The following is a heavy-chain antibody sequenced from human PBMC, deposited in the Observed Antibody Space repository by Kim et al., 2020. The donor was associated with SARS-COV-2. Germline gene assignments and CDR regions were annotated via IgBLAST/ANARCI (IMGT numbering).Heavy chain of an antibody. J-gene: IGHJ4*02. CDR3: ARDPSKATPMLY. V-gene: IGHV3-53*01. CDR1: GFTVSTNY. CDR2: IYSGGTT. Sequence: GGSLRLSCAASGFTVSTNYMTWVRQAPGKGLEWVSVIYSGGTTYYADSVKGRFTISRDDSKHTLYLQMNSLRAEDTAVYYCARDPSKATPMLYWGQGTLVTVSS. D-gene: IGHD5-18*01.